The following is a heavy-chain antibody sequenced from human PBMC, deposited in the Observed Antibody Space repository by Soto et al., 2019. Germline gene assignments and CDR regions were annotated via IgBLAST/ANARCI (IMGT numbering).Heavy chain of an antibody. Sequence: GGSLRLSCAASGFTFSSYGMRWVRQAPGKGLEWVAVISYDGSNKYYADSVKGRFTISRDNSKNTLYLQMNSLRAEDTAVYYCAKTLPTRGYSYGFELDYWGQGTLVTVSS. D-gene: IGHD5-18*01. V-gene: IGHV3-30*18. CDR2: ISYDGSNK. CDR3: AKTLPTRGYSYGFELDY. J-gene: IGHJ4*02. CDR1: GFTFSSYG.